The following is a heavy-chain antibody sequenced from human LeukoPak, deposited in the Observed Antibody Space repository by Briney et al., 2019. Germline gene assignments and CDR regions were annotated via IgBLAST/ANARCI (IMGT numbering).Heavy chain of an antibody. Sequence: GASVKVSCKASGYTFTNYGLSWVRQAPGQGLEWMGWISCYNGNATYTQKLQGRVIMTTDTSTTTAYMDLRSLRSDDTAVYYCARDAGYCSSETCYDDAFDIWGQGTMVTVSS. D-gene: IGHD2-2*01. CDR3: ARDAGYCSSETCYDDAFDI. V-gene: IGHV1-18*01. CDR2: ISCYNGNA. CDR1: GYTFTNYG. J-gene: IGHJ3*02.